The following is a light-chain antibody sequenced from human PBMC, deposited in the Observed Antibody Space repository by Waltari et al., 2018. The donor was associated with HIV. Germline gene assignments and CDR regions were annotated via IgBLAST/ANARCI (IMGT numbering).Light chain of an antibody. CDR3: QQYHTNT. V-gene: IGKV1-5*03. CDR1: QTISSR. J-gene: IGKJ1*01. Sequence: DIQMTQSPSTLSASVGDRVTITCRASQTISSRLAWYQQKPGKAPKLLIYKASSLESGVPSRFSGSGSGTEFTLTISSLQPEDLTTYYCQQYHTNTFGQGTKVEIK. CDR2: KAS.